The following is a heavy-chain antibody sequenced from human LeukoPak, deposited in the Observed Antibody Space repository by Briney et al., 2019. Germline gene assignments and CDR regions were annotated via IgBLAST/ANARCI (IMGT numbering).Heavy chain of an antibody. V-gene: IGHV3-7*01. D-gene: IGHD3-9*01. CDR2: IKRDGSEK. CDR1: GFTFSDYW. J-gene: IGHJ4*02. CDR3: ATDFDWLFDY. Sequence: GGSLRLSCAASGFTFSDYWMSWVRQAPGKGLEWVANIKRDGSEKYYVDSVKGRFTISRDYAKNSLYLQMNSLRAEDTAVYYCATDFDWLFDYWGQGTLVTVSS.